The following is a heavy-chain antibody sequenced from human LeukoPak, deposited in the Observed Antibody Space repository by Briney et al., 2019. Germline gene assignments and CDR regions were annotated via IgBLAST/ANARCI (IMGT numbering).Heavy chain of an antibody. J-gene: IGHJ4*02. CDR3: ARQGWELLRPYFDY. CDR2: IYYSGST. V-gene: IGHV4-59*08. D-gene: IGHD1-26*01. CDR1: GVSISSYY. Sequence: KPSETLSLTCTVSGVSISSYYWSWIRQHPGKGLEWIGYIYYSGSTNYNPSLKSRVTISVDTSKNQFSLKLSSVTAADTAVYYCARQGWELLRPYFDYWGQGTLVTVSS.